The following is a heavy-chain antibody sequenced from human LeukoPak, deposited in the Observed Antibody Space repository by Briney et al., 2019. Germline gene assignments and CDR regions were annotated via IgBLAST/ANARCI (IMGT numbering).Heavy chain of an antibody. Sequence: ASVNVSCKASGYTFTGYYMHWVRQAPGQGLEWMGWINPNSGGTNYAQKFQGRVTMTRDTSISTAYMELSRLRSDDTAVYYCAREVGATYDAFDIWGQGAMVTVSS. CDR2: INPNSGGT. CDR1: GYTFTGYY. J-gene: IGHJ3*02. D-gene: IGHD1-26*01. V-gene: IGHV1-2*02. CDR3: AREVGATYDAFDI.